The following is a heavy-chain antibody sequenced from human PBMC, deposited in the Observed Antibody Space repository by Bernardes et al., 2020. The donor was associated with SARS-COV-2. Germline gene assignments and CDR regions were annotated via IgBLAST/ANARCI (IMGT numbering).Heavy chain of an antibody. J-gene: IGHJ6*02. CDR3: AGSSCGIDCYIGGLRSWDYGMDV. CDR2: IYSCGSS. Sequence: TLSLTCSVSGGSHCRSNSYWGLLRQPPGKGLEWFRSIYSCGSSYYNPSLQSRVPESIDTSKNQFSLRLSFVTAADTAVYFCAGSSCGIDCYIGGLRSWDYGMDVWGQGTTVTVSS. CDR1: GGSHCRSNSY. D-gene: IGHD2-21*02. V-gene: IGHV4-39*01.